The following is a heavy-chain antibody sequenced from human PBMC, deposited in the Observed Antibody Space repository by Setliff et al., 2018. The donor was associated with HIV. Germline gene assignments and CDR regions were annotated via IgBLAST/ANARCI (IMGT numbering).Heavy chain of an antibody. CDR3: ARDRAPNYCSGGSCYGDAFDI. V-gene: IGHV1-69*05. CDR2: IIPIFGTA. Sequence: GASVKVSCKASGGTFSSYAISWVRQAPGQGLEWMGGIIPIFGTANYAQKFPGRVTITTDESTSTAYMELSSLRSEDTAVYYCARDRAPNYCSGGSCYGDAFDIWGQGTMVTVSS. D-gene: IGHD2-15*01. CDR1: GGTFSSYA. J-gene: IGHJ3*02.